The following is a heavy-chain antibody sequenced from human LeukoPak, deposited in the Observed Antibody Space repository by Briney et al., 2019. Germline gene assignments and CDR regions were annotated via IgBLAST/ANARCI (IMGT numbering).Heavy chain of an antibody. Sequence: SETLSFTCTVSGGSISSSSYYWGWIRQPPGKGLEWIGSIYYSGSTYYNPSLKSRVTISVDTSKNQFSLKLSSVTAADTAVYYCATSPGIAVAGSSFDYWGQGTLVTVPS. CDR3: ATSPGIAVAGSSFDY. J-gene: IGHJ4*02. D-gene: IGHD6-19*01. CDR2: IYYSGST. V-gene: IGHV4-39*01. CDR1: GGSISSSSYY.